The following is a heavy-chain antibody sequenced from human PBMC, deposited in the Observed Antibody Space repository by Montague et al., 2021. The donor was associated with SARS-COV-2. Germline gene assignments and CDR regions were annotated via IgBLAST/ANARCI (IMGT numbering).Heavy chain of an antibody. CDR2: IYWNDYK. D-gene: IGHD1-26*01. Sequence: PALVKPTQTLTLTCTFSGFSLNTSGVGVTWVRQPPGKALEWLAFIYWNDYKHYSPSVKSRITITKDTSKNQAVLIMTNMDTVDTGTYYCAHDDVGNRGFEFWGQGTLVTVSS. J-gene: IGHJ4*02. CDR1: GFSLNTSGVG. CDR3: AHDDVGNRGFEF. V-gene: IGHV2-5*01.